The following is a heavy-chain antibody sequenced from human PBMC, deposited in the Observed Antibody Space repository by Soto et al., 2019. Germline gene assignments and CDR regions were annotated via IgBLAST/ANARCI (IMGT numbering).Heavy chain of an antibody. CDR3: ATDEADYGDYEGESYY. D-gene: IGHD4-17*01. CDR1: GYTFTSYY. Sequence: ASVKVSCKAYGYTFTSYYMHWVRQAPGQGLEWMGIINPSAGSTSYAQKFQGRVAMTRDPSTSTVYMELSSLRAEGTAVYYCATDEADYGDYEGESYYWG. V-gene: IGHV1-46*01. J-gene: IGHJ4*01. CDR2: INPSAGST.